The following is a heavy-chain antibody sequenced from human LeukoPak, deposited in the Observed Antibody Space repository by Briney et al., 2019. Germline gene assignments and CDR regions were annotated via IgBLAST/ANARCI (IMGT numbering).Heavy chain of an antibody. Sequence: ASVKVSCKASGYTFTGYYMHWVRQAPGQGLEWMGRINPNSGNTNYAQKLQGRVTMTTDTSTSTAYMELRSLRSDDTAVYYCARSSGWYDPSDYWGQGTLVTVSS. CDR1: GYTFTGYY. CDR3: ARSSGWYDPSDY. V-gene: IGHV1-2*06. D-gene: IGHD6-19*01. J-gene: IGHJ4*02. CDR2: INPNSGNT.